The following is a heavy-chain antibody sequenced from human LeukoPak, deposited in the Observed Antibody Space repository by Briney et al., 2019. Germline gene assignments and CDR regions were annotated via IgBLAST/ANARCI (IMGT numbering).Heavy chain of an antibody. V-gene: IGHV1-69*13. J-gene: IGHJ4*02. CDR1: GGTFISYA. Sequence: ASVKGSCKASGGTFISYAISLVRQAPGQGLEWMGGIIPIFGTANYAQKFQGRVTITADESTSTAYIELSSLRSEDTAVYYCASLRGRGLSCSSTSCYSTDYWGQGTLVTVSS. CDR2: IIPIFGTA. D-gene: IGHD2-2*01. CDR3: ASLRGRGLSCSSTSCYSTDY.